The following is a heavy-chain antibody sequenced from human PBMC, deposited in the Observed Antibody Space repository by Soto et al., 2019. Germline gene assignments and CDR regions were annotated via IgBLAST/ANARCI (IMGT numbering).Heavy chain of an antibody. V-gene: IGHV1-3*01. CDR3: ARGRRELGYCSGGSCKYYYYYGMDV. CDR2: INAGNGNT. J-gene: IGHJ6*02. Sequence: ASVKVSCKASGYTFTSYAMHWVRQAPGQRLEWMGWINAGNGNTKYSQKFQGRVTVTRDTSASTAYMELSSLRSEDTAVYYCARGRRELGYCSGGSCKYYYYYGMDVWGQGTTVTVFS. CDR1: GYTFTSYA. D-gene: IGHD2-15*01.